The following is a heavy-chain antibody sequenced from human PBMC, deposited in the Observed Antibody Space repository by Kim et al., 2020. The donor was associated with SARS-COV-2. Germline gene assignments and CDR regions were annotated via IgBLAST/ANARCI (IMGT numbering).Heavy chain of an antibody. CDR3: ARDIQYYGMDV. J-gene: IGHJ6*02. V-gene: IGHV6-1*01. D-gene: IGHD2-21*01. CDR2: N. Sequence: NEYAVSVKSRITINPDTSKNHFSLQLSSVTPEDTAVYYCARDIQYYGMDVWGQGTTVTVSS.